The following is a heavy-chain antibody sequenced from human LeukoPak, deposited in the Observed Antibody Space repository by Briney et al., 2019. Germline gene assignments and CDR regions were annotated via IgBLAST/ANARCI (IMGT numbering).Heavy chain of an antibody. V-gene: IGHV3-23*01. D-gene: IGHD3-22*01. CDR1: GFTFSSYA. Sequence: GGSLRLSCAASGFTFSSYAMSWVRQAPGKGLEWVSAISGSGGSTYYADSVKGRFTISRDNSKNTLYLQMNSLRAEDTAVYYCAKSRPWYYDSSGKNYFDYWGQGTLVAVSS. J-gene: IGHJ4*02. CDR2: ISGSGGST. CDR3: AKSRPWYYDSSGKNYFDY.